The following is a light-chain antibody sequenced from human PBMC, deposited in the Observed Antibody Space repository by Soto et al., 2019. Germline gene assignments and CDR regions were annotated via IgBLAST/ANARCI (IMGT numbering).Light chain of an antibody. CDR3: QSYDSSTLYV. CDR1: SGSIASNY. J-gene: IGLJ1*01. CDR2: EDN. Sequence: NFMLTQPHSVSESPGKTVTISCTRSSGSIASNYVQWYQQRPGSAPTTVIYEDNQRPSGVHDRFSGSIDSSSNSASLTISGLKTEDEADYYCQSYDSSTLYVFGTGTKVTVL. V-gene: IGLV6-57*04.